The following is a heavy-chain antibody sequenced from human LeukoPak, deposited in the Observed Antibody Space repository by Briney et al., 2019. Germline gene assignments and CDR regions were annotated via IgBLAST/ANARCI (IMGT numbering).Heavy chain of an antibody. CDR1: GGSISSYY. D-gene: IGHD6-19*01. CDR3: ARHGGVRWLEYFDY. V-gene: IGHV4-4*09. Sequence: SETLSLTCTVSGGSISSYYWSWLRQPPGKGLEWIGYIYTSGSTNYNPSLKSRVTISVDTSKNQFALKLISVAAADTAVYYCARHGGVRWLEYFDYWGQGTLVTVSS. CDR2: IYTSGST. J-gene: IGHJ4*02.